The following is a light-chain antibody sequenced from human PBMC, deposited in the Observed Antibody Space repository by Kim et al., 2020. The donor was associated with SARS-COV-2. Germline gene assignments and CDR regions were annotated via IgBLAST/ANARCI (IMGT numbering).Light chain of an antibody. CDR3: LQHDKFPWT. J-gene: IGKJ1*01. V-gene: IGKV5-2*01. CDR2: EGT. CDR1: QDFDND. Sequence: ESTLTQSPAYMSAIPGDKVNISCKASQDFDNDVNWYQRKPGEASIFIIQEGTTLVPGIPPRFSGSGYGTVFTLTINNIESEDAAYYFCLQHDKFPWTFGQGTKVDIK.